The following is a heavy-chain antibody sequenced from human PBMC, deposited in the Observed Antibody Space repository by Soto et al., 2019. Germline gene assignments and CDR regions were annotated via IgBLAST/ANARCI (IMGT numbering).Heavy chain of an antibody. CDR2: INAGNGNT. CDR3: ARDDKYDTTGLDY. J-gene: IGHJ4*02. CDR1: GYTLTSYA. V-gene: IGHV1-3*01. Sequence: ASVKVSCKASGYTLTSYAMHWVRQAPGQRLEWMGWINAGNGNTKYSQKFQGRVTITRDTSASTAYMELSSLRSEDTAIYYCARDDKYDTTGLDYWGQGTLVTVSS. D-gene: IGHD3-22*01.